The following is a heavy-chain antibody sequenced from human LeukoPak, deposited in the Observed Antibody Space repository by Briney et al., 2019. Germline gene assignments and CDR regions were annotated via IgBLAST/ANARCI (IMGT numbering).Heavy chain of an antibody. J-gene: IGHJ2*01. Sequence: KSSETLSLTCAVSGGSISSGGYSWSWIRQPPGMGLEWIGYIYHSGNTYYNPPLKSRVTISVDRSKNQFSLKLSSVTAADTAVYYCARARGYSYLYFDLWGRGTLVSVSS. CDR3: ARARGYSYLYFDL. D-gene: IGHD5-18*01. CDR2: IYHSGNT. V-gene: IGHV4-30-2*01. CDR1: GGSISSGGYS.